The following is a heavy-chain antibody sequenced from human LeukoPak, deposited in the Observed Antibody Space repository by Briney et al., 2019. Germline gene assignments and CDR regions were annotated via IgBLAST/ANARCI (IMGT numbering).Heavy chain of an antibody. D-gene: IGHD3-9*01. J-gene: IGHJ6*03. V-gene: IGHV4-39*01. Sequence: SETLSLTCTVSGGSISSSSYYWGWLRQPPGKGLEWIGSIYYSGSTYYNPSLKSRVTISVDTSKNQFSLKLSSVTAADTAVYYCILRYFDWLLSRRNYMDVWGKGTTVTTSS. CDR1: GGSISSSSYY. CDR3: ILRYFDWLLSRRNYMDV. CDR2: IYYSGST.